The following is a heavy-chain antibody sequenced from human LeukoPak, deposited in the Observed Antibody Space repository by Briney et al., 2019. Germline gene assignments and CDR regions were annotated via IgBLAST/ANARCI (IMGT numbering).Heavy chain of an antibody. D-gene: IGHD2-2*01. CDR1: GFTFDDYA. V-gene: IGHV3-9*01. CDR3: ANLGSAGCRRITSCSAYMDV. J-gene: IGHJ6*03. Sequence: PGGSLRLSCAASGFTFDDYAMHWVRQPPGRGLEGVWVISWNGGRIGYADSVKGRFTISRDNAKNSLYLQMNSLRDEDTALYYCANLGSAGCRRITSCSAYMDVWGKGTTVTVSS. CDR2: ISWNGGRI.